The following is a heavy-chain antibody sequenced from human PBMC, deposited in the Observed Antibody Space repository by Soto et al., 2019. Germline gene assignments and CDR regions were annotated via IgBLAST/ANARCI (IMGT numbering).Heavy chain of an antibody. CDR3: ARDTEHGINCDLAY. CDR1: GFNFNTYF. Sequence: QVQLVQSGGGVVQPGRSLRLSCAASGFNFNTYFMHWVRQAPGKGMVWVAMIFPNGRDKEYADSVKGRFAISRDNSNNSMYLTMDSLIPEDTGVYYCARDTEHGINCDLAYWGQGVLVMVSS. V-gene: IGHV3-30*09. CDR2: IFPNGRDK. D-gene: IGHD2-21*01. J-gene: IGHJ4*02.